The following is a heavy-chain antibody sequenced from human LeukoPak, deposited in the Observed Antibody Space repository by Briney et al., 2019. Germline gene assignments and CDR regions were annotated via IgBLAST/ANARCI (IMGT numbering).Heavy chain of an antibody. CDR1: GITFSNYG. Sequence: GTSLRLSCVASGITFSNYGMHWVRQAPGKGLEWVAGIWYDGSNKNYVDSVKGRFTISRDNSKNTLFLEMNSLRFEDTAVYYCAVSYFDWLWVFDYWGQGTLVTVSS. CDR2: IWYDGSNK. V-gene: IGHV3-33*01. J-gene: IGHJ4*02. CDR3: AVSYFDWLWVFDY. D-gene: IGHD3-9*01.